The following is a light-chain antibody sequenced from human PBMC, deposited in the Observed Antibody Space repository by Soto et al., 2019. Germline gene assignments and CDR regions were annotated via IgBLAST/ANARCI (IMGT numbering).Light chain of an antibody. CDR2: EVS. V-gene: IGLV2-11*01. CDR3: CSYAGSYHVV. Sequence: QSVLTQPRSVSGSPGQSVTISCTGTSSDVGGYNYVSWYQQHPGKAPKLMIYEVSKRPSGVPDRFSGSKSGNTASLTISGLQAEDEADYYCCSYAGSYHVVFGGGTKLTVL. CDR1: SSDVGGYNY. J-gene: IGLJ2*01.